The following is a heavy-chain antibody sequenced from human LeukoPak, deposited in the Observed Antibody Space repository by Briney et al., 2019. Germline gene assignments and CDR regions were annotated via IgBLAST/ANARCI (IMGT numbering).Heavy chain of an antibody. CDR3: ARGYCSSPTCRPFDY. V-gene: IGHV3-20*04. CDR2: IIWNGGST. CDR1: GFTFSSYE. J-gene: IGHJ4*02. D-gene: IGHD2-2*01. Sequence: PGGSLRLSCAASGFTFSSYEMNWVRQAPGKGLEWVSGIIWNGGSTGYADSVKGRFTISRDNAKNSLHLQMNSLRAEDTALYYCARGYCSSPTCRPFDYWGQGTLVTVSS.